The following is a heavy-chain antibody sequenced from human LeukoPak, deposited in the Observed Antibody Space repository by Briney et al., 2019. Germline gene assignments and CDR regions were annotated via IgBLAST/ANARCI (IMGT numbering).Heavy chain of an antibody. J-gene: IGHJ3*02. Sequence: GGSLRLSCAASGFTFSSYGMHWVRQAPGKGLEWVAVIWYDGSNKYYADSVKGRFTISRDNSKDTLYLQMNSLRAEDTAVYYCARGGSGPPDAFDIWGQGTMVTVSS. CDR1: GFTFSSYG. CDR3: ARGGSGPPDAFDI. D-gene: IGHD2-15*01. V-gene: IGHV3-33*01. CDR2: IWYDGSNK.